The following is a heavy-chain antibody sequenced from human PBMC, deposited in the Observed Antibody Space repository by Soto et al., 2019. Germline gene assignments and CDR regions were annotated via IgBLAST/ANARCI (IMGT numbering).Heavy chain of an antibody. Sequence: PSETLSLTCAVYGGSFSGYYWSWIRQPPGKGLEWIGEINHSGSTNYNPSLKSRVTISVDTSKNQFSLKLSSVTAADTAVYYCAVPHSSSWYRDYYYYGMDVWGQGTTVTVS. CDR1: GGSFSGYY. CDR3: AVPHSSSWYRDYYYYGMDV. V-gene: IGHV4-34*01. CDR2: INHSGST. J-gene: IGHJ6*02. D-gene: IGHD6-13*01.